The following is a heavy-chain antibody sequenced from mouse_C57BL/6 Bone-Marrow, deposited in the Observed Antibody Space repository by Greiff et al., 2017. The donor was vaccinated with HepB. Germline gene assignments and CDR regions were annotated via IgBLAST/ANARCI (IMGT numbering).Heavy chain of an antibody. Sequence: QVQLQQSGAELVMPGASVKLSCKASGYTFTSYWMHWVKQRPGQGLEWIGEIDPSDSYTNYNQKFKGKSTLTVDKSSSTAYMQLSSLTSEDSAVYYCARREIYDGPYYYAMDYWGQGTSVTVSS. CDR2: IDPSDSYT. D-gene: IGHD2-1*01. CDR1: GYTFTSYW. J-gene: IGHJ4*01. V-gene: IGHV1-69*01. CDR3: ARREIYDGPYYYAMDY.